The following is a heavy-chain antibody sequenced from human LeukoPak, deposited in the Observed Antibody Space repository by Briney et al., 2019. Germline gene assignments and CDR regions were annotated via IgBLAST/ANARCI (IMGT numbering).Heavy chain of an antibody. CDR2: INPSGGST. V-gene: IGHV1-46*01. CDR1: GYTFTSYY. D-gene: IGHD6-19*01. J-gene: IGHJ6*02. Sequence: ASVTVSCKTSGYTFTSYYIHWVRQAPGQGLEWMGIINPSGGSTSSAQKFQGRVTMTRDTSTSTVYMELGSLRSEDMAMYYCARDRVAVAGTFYYHYGLDVWGQGTTVTVSS. CDR3: ARDRVAVAGTFYYHYGLDV.